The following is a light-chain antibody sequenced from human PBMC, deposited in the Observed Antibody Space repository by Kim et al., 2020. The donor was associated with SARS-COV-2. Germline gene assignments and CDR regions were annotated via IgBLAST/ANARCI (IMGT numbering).Light chain of an antibody. CDR2: VNSDGSH. V-gene: IGLV4-69*01. CDR1: SGHSSYA. J-gene: IGLJ2*01. Sequence: QLVLTQSPCATASLGASVKLTCTLSSGHSSYAIAWHQQQPEKGPRYLMKVNSDGSHNKGGGIPDRYSGSSSGAERYLTISSLPSEDEADYYCPTWGGRILFFGGGTQLTVL. CDR3: PTWGGRILF.